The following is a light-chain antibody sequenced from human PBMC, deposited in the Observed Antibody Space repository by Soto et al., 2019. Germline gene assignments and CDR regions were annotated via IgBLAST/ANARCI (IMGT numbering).Light chain of an antibody. J-gene: IGKJ1*01. CDR1: QDISNW. Sequence: DIQMTQSPSTLSASVGDRVTITCRASQDISNWLAWYQQKPGKAPKLLIYDASSLESVVPSRFSGSGSGTKFTLTINSLQPDDSATYYCHHYNSYPATFGQGTKVEIK. V-gene: IGKV1-5*01. CDR2: DAS. CDR3: HHYNSYPAT.